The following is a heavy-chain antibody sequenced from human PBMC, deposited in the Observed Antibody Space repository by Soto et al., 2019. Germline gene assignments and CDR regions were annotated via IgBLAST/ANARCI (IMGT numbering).Heavy chain of an antibody. J-gene: IGHJ6*02. CDR2: IWYDGSNK. CDR1: GFTFSSYG. V-gene: IGHV3-33*01. CDR3: ARERRERRALYYGMDV. D-gene: IGHD1-1*01. Sequence: QVQLVESGGGVVQPGRSLRLSCAASGFTFSSYGMHWVRQAPGKGLEWVAVIWYDGSNKYYADSVKGRFTISRDTSKNTLYLQMNSLRAEETAVYYCARERRERRALYYGMDVWGQVTTFTVS.